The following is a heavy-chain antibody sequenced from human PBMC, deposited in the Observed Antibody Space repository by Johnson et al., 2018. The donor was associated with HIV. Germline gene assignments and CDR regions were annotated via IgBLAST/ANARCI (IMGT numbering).Heavy chain of an antibody. D-gene: IGHD7-27*01. CDR3: ARGGEKGAFDI. CDR1: GFTFSSYG. V-gene: IGHV3-20*04. J-gene: IGHJ3*02. Sequence: VQLVESGGGVVQPGGSLRLSCAASGFTFSSYGMSWVRQGPGKGLEWVSGSSWNGGRTSYADSVKGRFLITRDNAKNSLYLQMNRLKTEDTAVYYCARGGEKGAFDIWGQGTMVTVSS. CDR2: SSWNGGRT.